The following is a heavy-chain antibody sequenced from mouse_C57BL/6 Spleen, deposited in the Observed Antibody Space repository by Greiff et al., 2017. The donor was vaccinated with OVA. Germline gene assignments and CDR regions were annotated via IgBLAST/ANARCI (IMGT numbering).Heavy chain of an antibody. CDR1: GYSFTDYN. CDR3: ARVGDGSLVEPSYYFDY. Sequence: LVESGPELVKPGASVKISCKASGYSFTDYNMNWVKQSNGKSLEWIGVINPNYGTTSYNQKFKGKATLTVDQSSSTAYMQLNSLTSEDSAVYYCARVGDGSLVEPSYYFDYWGQGTTLTVSS. J-gene: IGHJ2*01. CDR2: INPNYGTT. D-gene: IGHD2-10*02. V-gene: IGHV1-39*01.